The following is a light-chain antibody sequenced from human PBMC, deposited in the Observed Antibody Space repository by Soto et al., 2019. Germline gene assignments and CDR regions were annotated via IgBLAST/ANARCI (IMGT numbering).Light chain of an antibody. CDR1: RPSIGSNH. CDR3: AAWHDSLSGGM. Sequence: QSVLTQPPSASGTPGQRVTISCSGSRPSIGSNHVYWYQQLPGMAPKLRIYTNNQRPSGVPDRFSASKSGTSASLAISGLRSEDEADYCCAAWHDSLSGGMVGGGTKLTVL. CDR2: TNN. J-gene: IGLJ2*01. V-gene: IGLV1-47*02.